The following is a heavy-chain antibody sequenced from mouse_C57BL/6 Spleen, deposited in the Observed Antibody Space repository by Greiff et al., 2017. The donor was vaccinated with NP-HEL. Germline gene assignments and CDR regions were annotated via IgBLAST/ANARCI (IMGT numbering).Heavy chain of an antibody. Sequence: EVQVVESGGGLVKPGGSLKLSCAASGFTFSSYAMSWVRQTPEKRLEWVATISDGGSYTYYPDNVKGRFTISRDNAKNNLYLQMSHLKSEDTAMYYCAGTTVEGYYAMDYWGQGTSVTVSS. D-gene: IGHD1-1*01. CDR3: AGTTVEGYYAMDY. V-gene: IGHV5-4*01. CDR2: ISDGGSYT. CDR1: GFTFSSYA. J-gene: IGHJ4*01.